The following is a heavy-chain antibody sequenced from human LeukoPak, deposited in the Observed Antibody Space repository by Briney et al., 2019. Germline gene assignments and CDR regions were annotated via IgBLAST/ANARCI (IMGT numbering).Heavy chain of an antibody. CDR2: INWNGGST. D-gene: IGHD3-16*01. CDR1: GFTVSTYA. V-gene: IGHV3-20*04. CDR3: AREEGGYFDY. J-gene: IGHJ4*02. Sequence: PGGSLRLSCAASGFTVSTYAMSWVRQAPGKGLEWVSGINWNGGSTGYADSVKGRFTISRDNAKNSLYLQMSSLRAEDTALYYCAREEGGYFDYWGQGTLVTVSS.